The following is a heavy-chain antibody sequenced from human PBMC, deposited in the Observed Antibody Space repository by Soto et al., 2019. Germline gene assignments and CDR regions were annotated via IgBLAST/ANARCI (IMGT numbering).Heavy chain of an antibody. V-gene: IGHV1-18*01. Sequence: QVQLEQSGAEVKKPGASVKVSCKASGYTFSSYGISWVRQAPGQGLEWMGWISGYNGNTNYELKFQDRVTMTTDTSTNTAYMELRSVRSDDTAVYYCAREGIGVYYYEGMDVWGQGTTVTVSS. CDR1: GYTFSSYG. J-gene: IGHJ6*02. CDR3: AREGIGVYYYEGMDV. CDR2: ISGYNGNT. D-gene: IGHD6-19*01.